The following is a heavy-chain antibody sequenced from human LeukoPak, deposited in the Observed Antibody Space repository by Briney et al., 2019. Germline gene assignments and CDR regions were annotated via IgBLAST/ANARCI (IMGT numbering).Heavy chain of an antibody. V-gene: IGHV3-43*01. CDR3: AKDLSYYYYGMDV. Sequence: GGSLRLSCAASGFTFDDYTMHWVRQAPGKGLEWVSLISWNGGSTYYADSVKGRFTISRDNSKNSLYLQMNSLRTEDTALYYCAKDLSYYYYGMDVWGQGTTVTVSS. J-gene: IGHJ6*02. CDR2: ISWNGGST. CDR1: GFTFDDYT.